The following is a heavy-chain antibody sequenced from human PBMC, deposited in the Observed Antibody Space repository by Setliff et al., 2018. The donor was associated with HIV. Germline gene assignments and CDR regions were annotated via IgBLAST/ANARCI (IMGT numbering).Heavy chain of an antibody. Sequence: SQTLSLTCAISGDSVSSNSAAWNWIRQSPARGLEWLGRTYFRSKWYYNYAESVKSRITISRDNSKSTLYLQMTNLRAEDTALYFCAKGAGPTTLAEPFDSWGQGTLVTVSS. J-gene: IGHJ4*02. CDR3: AKGAGPTTLAEPFDS. V-gene: IGHV6-1*01. D-gene: IGHD1-26*01. CDR2: TYFRSKWYY. CDR1: GDSVSSNSAA.